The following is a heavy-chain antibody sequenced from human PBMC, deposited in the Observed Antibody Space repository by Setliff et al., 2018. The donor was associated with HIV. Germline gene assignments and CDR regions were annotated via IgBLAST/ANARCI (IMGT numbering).Heavy chain of an antibody. J-gene: IGHJ5*01. CDR1: GGSANSHSYY. D-gene: IGHD3-10*01. V-gene: IGHV4-39*01. CDR3: VNVSGGGLLGPRPSFDS. Sequence: SETLSLTCTVSGGSANSHSYYWGWVRQPPMKGLEWIGNVHYSGNIYYNPSRESRVALSVDTSRKRVSLRMTSLSAADTANYFCVNVSGGGLLGPRPSFDSWGQGLLVTVSS. CDR2: VHYSGNI.